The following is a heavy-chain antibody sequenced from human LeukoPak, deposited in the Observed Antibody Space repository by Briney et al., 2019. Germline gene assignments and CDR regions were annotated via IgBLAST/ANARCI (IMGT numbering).Heavy chain of an antibody. CDR2: IKRDGSVK. CDR3: ARLSVDITVFDF. CDR1: GFTFSSYW. J-gene: IGHJ4*02. D-gene: IGHD1-20*01. V-gene: IGHV3-7*01. Sequence: PGGSLRLSCAASGFTFSSYWMRWVRQAPGKGLEWVASIKRDGSVKKYVDSVQGRFTVSRDNTKNSLYLQMNSLRADDTVVYYCARLSVDITVFDFWGQGTLVTVSS.